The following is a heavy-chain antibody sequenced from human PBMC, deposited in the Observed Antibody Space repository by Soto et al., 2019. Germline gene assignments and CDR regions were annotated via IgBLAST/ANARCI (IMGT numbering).Heavy chain of an antibody. CDR2: IYHSGST. CDR1: GGSISTSY. J-gene: IGHJ5*02. Sequence: SETLSLTCTVSGGSISTSYWSWIRQPPGKGLEWIGYIYHSGSTYYNPSLKSRVTISVDRSKNQFSLKLSSVTAADTAVYYCARVPSPWGQGTLVTVSS. V-gene: IGHV4-59*12. CDR3: ARVPSP.